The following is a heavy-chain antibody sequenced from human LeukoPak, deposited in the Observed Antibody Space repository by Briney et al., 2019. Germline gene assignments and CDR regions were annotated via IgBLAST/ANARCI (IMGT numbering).Heavy chain of an antibody. J-gene: IGHJ4*02. CDR3: AKYTSGTYYRGLDQ. CDR1: GFTFTNYA. V-gene: IGHV3-23*01. D-gene: IGHD3-10*01. CDR2: IIGTAGNT. Sequence: GGSLRLSCAASGFTFTNYAMSWVRQAPGKGLEWVSTIIGTAGNTYYADSVKGRFTISRDDSKNTVYLQMNSLRAEDTAVYSCAKYTSGTYYRGLDQWGQGTLVTVSS.